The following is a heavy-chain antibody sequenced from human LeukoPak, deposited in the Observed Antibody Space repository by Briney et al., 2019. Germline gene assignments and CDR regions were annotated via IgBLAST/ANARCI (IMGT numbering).Heavy chain of an antibody. CDR3: ARGGQGDGYSADEAFDF. J-gene: IGHJ3*01. V-gene: IGHV6-1*01. CDR1: GDSVSGNSTA. D-gene: IGHD5-24*01. CDR2: TYYRSKWHN. Sequence: SQTLSLTCAISGDSVSGNSTAYNWIRQSPSRGLEWLGRTYYRSKWHNDYAVSVKSRITINPDTSKNQLSLHLNSVTPDDTAVYYCARGGQGDGYSADEAFDFWGQGTMVTVSS.